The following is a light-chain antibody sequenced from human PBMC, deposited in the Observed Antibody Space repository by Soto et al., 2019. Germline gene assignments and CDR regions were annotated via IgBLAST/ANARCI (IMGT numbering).Light chain of an antibody. J-gene: IGKJ4*01. Sequence: EVVLTQSPATLSLSPGERATLSCRASQSVSEFLAWYQQKPGQAPRLLIYDASNRATGIPARFSGSGSGTDFTLTITSLEAADSATYYCQQRSKWPVTFGGGTKVDIK. CDR1: QSVSEF. CDR2: DAS. CDR3: QQRSKWPVT. V-gene: IGKV3-11*01.